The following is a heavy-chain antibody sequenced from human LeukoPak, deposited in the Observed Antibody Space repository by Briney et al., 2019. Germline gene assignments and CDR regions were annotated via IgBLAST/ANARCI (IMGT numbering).Heavy chain of an antibody. J-gene: IGHJ4*02. D-gene: IGHD4-23*01. CDR1: GFTFSSYW. CDR3: ARLHGGNAIDY. V-gene: IGHV3-7*01. CDR2: IKQDGSEK. Sequence: GGPLRLSCAASGFTFSSYWMSWVRQAPGKGLEWVANIKQDGSEKYYVDSVKGRFTISRDNAKNSLYLQMNSLRAEDTAVYYCARLHGGNAIDYWGQGTLVTVSS.